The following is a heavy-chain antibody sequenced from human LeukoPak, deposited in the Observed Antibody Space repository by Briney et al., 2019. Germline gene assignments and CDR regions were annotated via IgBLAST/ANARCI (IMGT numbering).Heavy chain of an antibody. CDR1: GFTFDDYA. V-gene: IGHV3-9*01. CDR3: AKDMGRYSSGWPGGMDV. CDR2: TSWNSGSI. Sequence: PGRSLRLSCAVSGFTFDDYAMHWVRQAPGKGLEWVSGTSWNSGSIGYADSVKGRFTISRDNAKNSLYLQMNSLRAEDTALYYCAKDMGRYSSGWPGGMDVWGQGTTVTVSS. J-gene: IGHJ6*02. D-gene: IGHD6-19*01.